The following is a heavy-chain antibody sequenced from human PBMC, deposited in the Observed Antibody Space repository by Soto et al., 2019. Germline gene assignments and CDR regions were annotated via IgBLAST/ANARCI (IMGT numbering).Heavy chain of an antibody. Sequence: PGGSLRLSCAASGFIFNRNSMNWVRQAPGKGLEWVSSISSTTNYIYYGDSMKGRFTISIDNAKNSLYLEMNSLRAEDTAVYYCARESEDLTSNFDYWGQGTLVTVSS. CDR3: ARESEDLTSNFDY. CDR2: ISSTTNYI. CDR1: GFIFNRNS. J-gene: IGHJ4*02. V-gene: IGHV3-21*06.